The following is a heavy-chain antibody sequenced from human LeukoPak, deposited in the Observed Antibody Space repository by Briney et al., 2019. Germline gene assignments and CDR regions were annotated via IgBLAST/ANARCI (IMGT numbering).Heavy chain of an antibody. Sequence: SETLSLTCAVYGGSFSGYYWSWIRQPPGKGLEWIGEINHSGSTNYNPSLKSRVTISVDTSKNQFSLKLSSVTAADTAVYYCARGSSDGSGIYQGYFDYWGQGTLVTVSS. V-gene: IGHV4-34*01. J-gene: IGHJ4*02. CDR3: ARGSSDGSGIYQGYFDY. CDR1: GGSFSGYY. CDR2: INHSGST. D-gene: IGHD3-10*01.